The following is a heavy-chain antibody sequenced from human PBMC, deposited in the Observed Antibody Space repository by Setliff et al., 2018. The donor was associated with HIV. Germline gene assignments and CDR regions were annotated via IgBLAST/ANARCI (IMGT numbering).Heavy chain of an antibody. D-gene: IGHD4-17*01. CDR2: IYSTGST. CDR1: GPSINTHY. V-gene: IGHV4-59*11. Sequence: SETLSLTCTVSGPSINTHYWSWIRQSPGKGFEWIGYIYSTGSTNYNPSLQSRVTISMVASRNQFSLKVTSVTAADTAVYYCAKGAGFYGDYTFDHWGQGRQVTVS. J-gene: IGHJ4*02. CDR3: AKGAGFYGDYTFDH.